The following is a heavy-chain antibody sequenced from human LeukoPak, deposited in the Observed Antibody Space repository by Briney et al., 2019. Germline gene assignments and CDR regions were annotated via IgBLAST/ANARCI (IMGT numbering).Heavy chain of an antibody. CDR3: ARGPLPERY. V-gene: IGHV4-34*01. Sequence: PSETLSLTCAVYGGAFSGYYWSWIRQPPGKGLEWIGEINHSGSTNYNPSLKGRVTISVDTSKNQFSLKLSSVTAADTAVYYCARGPLPERYWGQGTLVTVSS. CDR2: INHSGST. J-gene: IGHJ4*02. D-gene: IGHD2-2*01. CDR1: GGAFSGYY.